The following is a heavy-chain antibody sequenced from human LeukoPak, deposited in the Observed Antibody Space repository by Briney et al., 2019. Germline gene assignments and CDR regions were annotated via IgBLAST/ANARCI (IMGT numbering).Heavy chain of an antibody. V-gene: IGHV4-34*01. J-gene: IGHJ4*02. Sequence: SETLSLTCAVYGGSFSGYYWSWIRQPPGKGLEWIGEINHSGSTNYNPSLTSRVTISVDTSKNQFSLKLSSVTAADTAVYYCARGGWLAAAAGLPSFDYWGQGTLVTVSS. CDR3: ARGGWLAAAAGLPSFDY. CDR2: INHSGST. D-gene: IGHD6-13*01. CDR1: GGSFSGYY.